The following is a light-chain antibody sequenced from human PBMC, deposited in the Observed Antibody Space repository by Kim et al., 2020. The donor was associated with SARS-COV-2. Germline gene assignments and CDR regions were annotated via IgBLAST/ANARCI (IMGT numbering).Light chain of an antibody. CDR1: QSLLHRNGKNY. J-gene: IGKJ2*01. V-gene: IGKV2-28*01. Sequence: DIVMTQSPLSLPVTXGEPASISCRSSQSLLHRNGKNYLDWYLQKPGQSPQLLIYLGSNRASGVPDRFSGSGSGTDFTLKISRVEAEDVGVYYCMQALQTPYTFGQGTKLEI. CDR3: MQALQTPYT. CDR2: LGS.